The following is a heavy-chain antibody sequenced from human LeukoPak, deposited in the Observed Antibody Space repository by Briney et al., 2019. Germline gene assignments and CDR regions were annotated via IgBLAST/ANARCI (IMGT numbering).Heavy chain of an antibody. V-gene: IGHV4-39*02. D-gene: IGHD6-13*01. J-gene: IGHJ4*02. CDR3: AREPGIAAADHFDY. Sequence: PSETLSLTCTVSGGSISSSSYYWGWIRQPPGKGLEWIGSIYYSGSTYYNPSLKSRVTISVDTSKNQFSLKLSSVNAADTAVYYCAREPGIAAADHFDYWGQGTLVTVSS. CDR2: IYYSGST. CDR1: GGSISSSSYY.